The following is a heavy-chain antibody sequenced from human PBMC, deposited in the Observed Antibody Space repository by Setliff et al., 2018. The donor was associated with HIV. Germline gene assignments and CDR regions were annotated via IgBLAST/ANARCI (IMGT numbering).Heavy chain of an antibody. D-gene: IGHD1-7*01. V-gene: IGHV4-61*02. J-gene: IGHJ4*02. CDR3: ARHGTWNSQRFHFDY. CDR2: IYASGNT. Sequence: SETLSLTCTVSGGSITSTSYYWTWIRQPAGKGLEWIGRIYASGNTNYNPSLKSRVTISVDTSKNQFSLKLNSVTAADTAVYYCARHGTWNSQRFHFDYWGQGTPVTVSS. CDR1: GGSITSTSYY.